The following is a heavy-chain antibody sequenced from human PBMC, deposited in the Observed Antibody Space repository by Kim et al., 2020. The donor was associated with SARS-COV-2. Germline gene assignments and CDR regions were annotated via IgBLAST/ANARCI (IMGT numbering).Heavy chain of an antibody. Sequence: GESLKISCKGSGYSFTSYWIGWVRQMPGKGLEWMGIIYPGDSDTRYSPSFQGQVTISADKSISTAYLQWNSLKASDTAMYYCARRGVRGVISNSFDYWGQGPLVTVSS. J-gene: IGHJ4*02. D-gene: IGHD3-10*01. CDR3: ARRGVRGVISNSFDY. V-gene: IGHV5-51*01. CDR1: GYSFTSYW. CDR2: IYPGDSDT.